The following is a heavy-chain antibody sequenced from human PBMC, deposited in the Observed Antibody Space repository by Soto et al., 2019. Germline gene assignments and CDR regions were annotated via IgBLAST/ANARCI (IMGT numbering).Heavy chain of an antibody. CDR1: GSTFNDYW. Sequence: GCLLPSCLTSGSTFNDYWMAWVRQSPGKGLEWVASVKQDGSEKFYMDSVKGRFTISRDNAKNSVDLQMNSLRADDTALYSCATHSFDNLSAGDSWGQGTPVTVSS. J-gene: IGHJ4*02. CDR3: ATHSFDNLSAGDS. CDR2: VKQDGSEK. D-gene: IGHD5-18*01. V-gene: IGHV3-7*01.